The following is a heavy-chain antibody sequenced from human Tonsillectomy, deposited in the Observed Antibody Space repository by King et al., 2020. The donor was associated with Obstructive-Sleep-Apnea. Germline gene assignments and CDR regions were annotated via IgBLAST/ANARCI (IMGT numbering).Heavy chain of an antibody. CDR2: ISYDGRNK. J-gene: IGHJ4*02. V-gene: IGHV3-30*04. D-gene: IGHD1-26*01. Sequence: HVQLVESGGGVVQPGRSLRLSCAASGFTFSSYAMHWVRQAPGKGLEWVAVISYDGRNKYYADSVKGRFTISRDNSKNTLYLQMNSLRAEETAVYYCARGKVGATPYWGQGTLVTVSS. CDR1: GFTFSSYA. CDR3: ARGKVGATPY.